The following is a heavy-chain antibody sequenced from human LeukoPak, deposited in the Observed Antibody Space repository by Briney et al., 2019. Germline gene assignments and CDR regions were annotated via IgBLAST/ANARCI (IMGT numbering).Heavy chain of an antibody. CDR3: AKSNYFDCGGYYFFDY. J-gene: IGHJ4*02. CDR1: GFTFSKYA. Sequence: PGGSLRLSCAASGFTFSKYAMTWVRQAPGKGLEWVSGISVSGGSTNYADSVKGRFTISRDNSKNTLYLQMNSLRAEDTAVYYCAKSNYFDCGGYYFFDYWGQGTLVTVSS. D-gene: IGHD3-22*01. V-gene: IGHV3-23*01. CDR2: ISVSGGST.